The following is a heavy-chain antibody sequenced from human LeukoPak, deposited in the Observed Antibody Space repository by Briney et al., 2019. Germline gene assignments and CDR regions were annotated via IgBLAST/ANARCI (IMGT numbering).Heavy chain of an antibody. V-gene: IGHV1-2*02. CDR1: GYTFTGYY. CDR3: AMMTPAPDASFDY. Sequence: ASVTVSCKASGYTFTGYYMHWVRQAPGQGLEWMGWINPNSGGTNYAQKFQGRVTMTRDTSISTAYMELSRLRSDDTAVYYCAMMTPAPDASFDYWGQGTLVTVSS. CDR2: INPNSGGT. J-gene: IGHJ4*02.